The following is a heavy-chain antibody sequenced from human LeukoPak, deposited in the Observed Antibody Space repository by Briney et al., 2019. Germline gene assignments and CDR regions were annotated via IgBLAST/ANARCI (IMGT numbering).Heavy chain of an antibody. V-gene: IGHV4-4*07. J-gene: IGHJ4*02. CDR2: IYTSGST. CDR3: ARDLGFGESNYFDY. Sequence: SETLSLTCTVSGGSISSYYWSWIRQPAGKGLEWIGRIYTSGSTNYNPSLKSRVTMSVDTSKNQFSLKLSSVTAAHTAVYYCARDLGFGESNYFDYWGQGTLVTVSS. CDR1: GGSISSYY. D-gene: IGHD3-10*01.